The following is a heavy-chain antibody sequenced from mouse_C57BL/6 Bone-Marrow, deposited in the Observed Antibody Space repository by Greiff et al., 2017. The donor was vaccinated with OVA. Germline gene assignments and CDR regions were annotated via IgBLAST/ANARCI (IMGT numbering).Heavy chain of an antibody. J-gene: IGHJ2*01. CDR3: ARGSLSYAY. Sequence: VQLQQPGAELVKPGASVKLSCKASGYTFTSYWMQWVKQRPGQGLEWIGEIDPSDSHTNYNQKFKGKATFTVDTSYSTAYMQHSSLTSEDSAVYYSARGSLSYAYWGQGTTRTVSS. V-gene: IGHV1-50*01. CDR1: GYTFTSYW. CDR2: IDPSDSHT. D-gene: IGHD1-1*01.